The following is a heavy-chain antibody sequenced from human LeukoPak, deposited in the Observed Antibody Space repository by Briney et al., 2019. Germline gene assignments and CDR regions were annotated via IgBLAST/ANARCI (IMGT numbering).Heavy chain of an antibody. Sequence: GASVKVSCKVSGYTITDLSMHWVRQAPGKGLEWMGGFDPEDGETIYAQKFQGRVTMTEDTSTDTAYMELSSLRSEDTAVYYCATSRAFDYGMDVWGQGITVTVSS. CDR3: ATSRAFDYGMDV. CDR2: FDPEDGET. J-gene: IGHJ6*02. CDR1: GYTITDLS. V-gene: IGHV1-24*01.